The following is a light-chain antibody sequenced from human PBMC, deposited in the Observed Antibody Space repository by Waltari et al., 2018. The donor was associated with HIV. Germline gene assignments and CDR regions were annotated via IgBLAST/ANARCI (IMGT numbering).Light chain of an antibody. CDR1: QSLEDSAGETY. V-gene: IGKV2-30*01. J-gene: IGKJ5*01. Sequence: DVVRTQSPLSLPVTLGQPASISCRSSQSLEDSAGETYLNWFQQRPGQSPRRLIYRVSYRDSGVPDRFSGSGSGTDFTLKITRVEAEDIGIYYCMQGTHWPPITFGQGTRLEIK. CDR2: RVS. CDR3: MQGTHWPPIT.